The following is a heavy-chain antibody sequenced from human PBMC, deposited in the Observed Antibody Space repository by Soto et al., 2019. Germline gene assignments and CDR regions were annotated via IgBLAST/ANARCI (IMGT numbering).Heavy chain of an antibody. CDR1: GGIFSTYA. D-gene: IGHD3-10*01. J-gene: IGHJ4*02. Sequence: QVKLVQSGAEVKKPGSSVKVSCKASGGIFSTYAISWLRQAPGQGLAWMGGIIPLFGTPNYAQRFQGRVTITADESTSTAYMELSRLRSEDTAVYYCARDRDDYGSGNYYNRIDFWGQGTLVTVSS. CDR3: ARDRDDYGSGNYYNRIDF. CDR2: IIPLFGTP. V-gene: IGHV1-69*01.